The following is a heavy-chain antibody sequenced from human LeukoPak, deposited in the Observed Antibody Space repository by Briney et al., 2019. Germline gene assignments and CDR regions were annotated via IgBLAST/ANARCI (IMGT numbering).Heavy chain of an antibody. CDR3: ARGSTLDYYDSSGYYPN. CDR2: MNPNSGNT. J-gene: IGHJ4*02. Sequence: ASVKVSCKASGYTFTSYDINWVRQATGQGLEWMGWMNPNSGNTGYAQKFQGRVTMTRNTSISTAYMELSSLRSEDTAVYYCARGSTLDYYDSSGYYPNWGQGTLVTVSS. CDR1: GYTFTSYD. V-gene: IGHV1-8*01. D-gene: IGHD3-22*01.